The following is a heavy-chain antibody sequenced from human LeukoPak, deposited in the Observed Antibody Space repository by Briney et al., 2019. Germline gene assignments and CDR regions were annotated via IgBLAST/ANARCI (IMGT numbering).Heavy chain of an antibody. Sequence: GGSLRLSCAATGLTFSSYGMSWVRQAPGKGLEWVSAISGSGGRTYYADSVKGRFTVSRDNSKNTLYLQMNSLRAEDTAVYYCARDRDSGSYYAYGFDIWGQGTMVTVSS. CDR1: GLTFSSYG. D-gene: IGHD1-26*01. J-gene: IGHJ3*02. CDR3: ARDRDSGSYYAYGFDI. CDR2: ISGSGGRT. V-gene: IGHV3-23*01.